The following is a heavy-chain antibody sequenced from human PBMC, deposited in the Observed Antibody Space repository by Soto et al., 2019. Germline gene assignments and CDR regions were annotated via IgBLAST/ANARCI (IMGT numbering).Heavy chain of an antibody. CDR2: IWYDGSNK. Sequence: GGSLRLSCAASGFTFSSYGMHWVRQAPGKGLEWVAVIWYDGSNKYYADSVKGRFTISRDNSKNTLYLQMNSLRAEDTAVYYCARDSSSGYYYYYYYGMDVWGQGTTVTVSS. D-gene: IGHD3-22*01. J-gene: IGHJ6*02. CDR1: GFTFSSYG. CDR3: ARDSSSGYYYYYYYGMDV. V-gene: IGHV3-33*01.